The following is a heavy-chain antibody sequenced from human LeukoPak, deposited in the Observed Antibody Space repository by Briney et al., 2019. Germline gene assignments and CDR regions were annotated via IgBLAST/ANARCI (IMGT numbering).Heavy chain of an antibody. J-gene: IGHJ6*02. CDR2: SSATGGST. V-gene: IGHV3-23*01. CDR1: GSTLSNRA. CDR3: ARDAGNSGYGMDV. D-gene: IGHD5-12*01. Sequence: GGSLRLSCTASGSTLSNRAMAWVRQAPGKGLEWVSGSSATGGSTYYADSVKGRFTISRDSAKNSLYLQMSSLRDEDTAVYYCARDAGNSGYGMDVWGQGTTVTVSS.